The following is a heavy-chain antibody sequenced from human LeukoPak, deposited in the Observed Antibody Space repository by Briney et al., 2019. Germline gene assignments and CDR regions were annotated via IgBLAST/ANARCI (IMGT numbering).Heavy chain of an antibody. J-gene: IGHJ4*02. Sequence: SETLSLTWTVSGGSISSSSYYWGWIRQPPGKGLEWIGSIYYSGSTYYNPSLKSRVTISVDTSKNQFSLKLSSVTAADTAVYYCAREGDYPIFDYWGQGTLVTVSS. V-gene: IGHV4-39*07. D-gene: IGHD4-11*01. CDR3: AREGDYPIFDY. CDR2: IYYSGST. CDR1: GGSISSSSYY.